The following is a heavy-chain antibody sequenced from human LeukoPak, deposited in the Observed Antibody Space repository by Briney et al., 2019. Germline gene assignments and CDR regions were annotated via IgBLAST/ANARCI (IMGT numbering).Heavy chain of an antibody. Sequence: PGGSLRLSFAASGFTFSSYGMHWVRQAPGKGLEWVAVISYDGSNKYYADSVKGRFTISRDNSKNTLYLQMNSLRAEDTAVCYCARDPFPSLLKPIQLWSPGDYWGQGTLVTVSS. J-gene: IGHJ4*02. CDR3: ARDPFPSLLKPIQLWSPGDY. CDR2: ISYDGSNK. V-gene: IGHV3-30*03. D-gene: IGHD5-18*01. CDR1: GFTFSSYG.